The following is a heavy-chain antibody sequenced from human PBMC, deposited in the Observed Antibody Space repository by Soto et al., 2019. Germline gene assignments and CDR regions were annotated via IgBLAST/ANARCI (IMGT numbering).Heavy chain of an antibody. CDR1: GFTFSMSA. CDR3: ATVHSTSRSFDY. Sequence: GGSLRLSCAASGFTFSMSAMTWVRQAPGKGLEWVSTTGLNGRTTYYADSVKGRFTVSRDNSKNTLDLHMSSLRAEDTAVYYCATVHSTSRSFDYWGQGTLVTVSA. V-gene: IGHV3-23*01. D-gene: IGHD6-6*01. J-gene: IGHJ4*02. CDR2: TGLNGRTT.